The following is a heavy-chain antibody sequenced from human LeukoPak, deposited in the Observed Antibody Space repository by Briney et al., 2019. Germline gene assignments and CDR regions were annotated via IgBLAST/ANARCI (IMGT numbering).Heavy chain of an antibody. J-gene: IGHJ3*02. D-gene: IGHD6-19*01. CDR3: ARGASVVAGNDNAFDI. CDR1: GFIFSSYA. CDR2: ISYDGTNK. Sequence: PGGSLRLSCAASGFIFSSYAMHWVRQTPGKGLEWVAAISYDGTNKYFADSVKGRFTISRDNSKNTLYLQLNSLRAEDTAVYYCARGASVVAGNDNAFDIWGQGTMVTVSS. V-gene: IGHV3-30*04.